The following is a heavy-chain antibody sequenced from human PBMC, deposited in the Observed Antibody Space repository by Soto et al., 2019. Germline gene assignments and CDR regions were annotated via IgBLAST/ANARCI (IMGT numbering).Heavy chain of an antibody. CDR1: GASISSNNYY. D-gene: IGHD3-10*01. CDR3: GSQTSGRDYMDV. Sequence: QLQLQESGPGLVMPSETLTLTCTVSGASISSNNYYWVWMRQTPGEGLEWVVSVSYSETSYYNPSLKSRISISVDTSKNQLSLRLNSVTASDTAVYYCGSQTSGRDYMDVWGEGTTVTVSS. CDR2: VSYSETS. V-gene: IGHV4-39*01. J-gene: IGHJ6*03.